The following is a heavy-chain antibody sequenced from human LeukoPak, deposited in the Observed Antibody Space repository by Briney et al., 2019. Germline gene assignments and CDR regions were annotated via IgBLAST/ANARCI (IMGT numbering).Heavy chain of an antibody. CDR2: IIPIFGTA. Sequence: GASVKVSCKASGGTFSSYAISWVRQAPGQGLEWMGGIIPIFGTANYAQKFQGRVTITADESTSTAYMELSSLRSEDTAVYYCARGDPRPPDAFDIWGQGTMVTVSS. CDR3: ARGDPRPPDAFDI. J-gene: IGHJ3*02. CDR1: GGTFSSYA. V-gene: IGHV1-69*13.